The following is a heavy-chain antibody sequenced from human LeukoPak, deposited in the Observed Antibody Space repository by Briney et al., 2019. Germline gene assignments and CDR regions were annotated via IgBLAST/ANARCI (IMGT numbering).Heavy chain of an antibody. D-gene: IGHD6-19*01. CDR1: GGSISSGSYY. V-gene: IGHV4-61*02. CDR3: ARGVTSGATVAGLNFDY. CDR2: IYTSGST. Sequence: SQTLSLTCTVSGGSISSGSYYWSWIRQPAGKGLEWIGRIYTSGSTNYNPSLKSRVTISVDTSKNQFSLKLSSVTAADTAVYYCARGVTSGATVAGLNFDYWGQGTLVTVSS. J-gene: IGHJ4*02.